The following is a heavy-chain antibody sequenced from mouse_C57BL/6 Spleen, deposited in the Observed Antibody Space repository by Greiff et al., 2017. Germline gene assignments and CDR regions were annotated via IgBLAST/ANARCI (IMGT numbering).Heavy chain of an antibody. D-gene: IGHD2-3*01. J-gene: IGHJ2*01. V-gene: IGHV3-6*01. CDR2: ISYDGSN. CDR3: ARGDGYFCFGY. Sequence: DVKLQESGPGLVKPSQSLSLTCSVTGYSITSGYYWNWIRQFPGNKLEWMGYISYDGSNNYNPSLKNRISITRDTSKNPFYLKVNSVTTEDTPTEYGARGDGYFCFGYWGQGTTLTVST. CDR1: GYSITSGYY.